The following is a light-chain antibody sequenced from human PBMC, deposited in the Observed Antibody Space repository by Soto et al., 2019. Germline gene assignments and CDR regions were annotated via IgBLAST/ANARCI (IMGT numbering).Light chain of an antibody. V-gene: IGKV3-15*01. CDR1: QSVSSN. CDR3: QQYKSWPPIT. Sequence: EVVMTQSPSTLSVSPGGRATLSCRASQSVSSNLAWYQQKPGQATRLLIYGAFTRATGIPARFSASGSGTEFTLTISSLQSEDFAVYYCQQYKSWPPITFGQGTRLEIK. J-gene: IGKJ5*01. CDR2: GAF.